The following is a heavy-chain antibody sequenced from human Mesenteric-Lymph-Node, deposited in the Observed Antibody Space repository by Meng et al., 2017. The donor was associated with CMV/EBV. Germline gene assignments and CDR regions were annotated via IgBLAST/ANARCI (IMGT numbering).Heavy chain of an antibody. V-gene: IGHV4-59*12. J-gene: IGHJ4*02. CDR1: GGSISSYY. Sequence: SETLSLTCTVSGGSISSYYWSWIRQPPGKGLEWIGYIYYSGSTNYNPSLKSRVTISVDTSKNQFSLKLSSVTAADTAVYYCARVAVCSSTSCFDYWGQGTLVTVSS. D-gene: IGHD2-2*01. CDR3: ARVAVCSSTSCFDY. CDR2: IYYSGST.